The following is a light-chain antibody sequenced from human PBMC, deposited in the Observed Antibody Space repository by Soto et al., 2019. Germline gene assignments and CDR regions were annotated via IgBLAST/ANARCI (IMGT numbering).Light chain of an antibody. CDR2: GAS. V-gene: IGKV3-15*01. J-gene: IGKJ1*01. CDR1: QSVRSN. Sequence: TLSLGTLSLNPGERATLSCRASQSVRSNLAWYQQKPGQSPRLLIYGASTRATGIPARFSGSGSGTQFTLTISSLQSEDFAVYYCQQYNNWPPAWTFGQGTKV. CDR3: QQYNNWPPAWT.